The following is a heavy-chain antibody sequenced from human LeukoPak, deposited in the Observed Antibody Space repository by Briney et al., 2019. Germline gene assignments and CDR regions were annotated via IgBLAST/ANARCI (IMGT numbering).Heavy chain of an antibody. J-gene: IGHJ4*02. CDR1: GFTFSSYW. CDR3: ARQYYHDSSGYPFDY. D-gene: IGHD3-22*01. Sequence: PGGSLRLSCAASGFTFSSYWMSWVRQAPGKGLEWVANIKQDGSETYYVDSVKGRFTISRDNAKNSLYLQMNSLRAEDTAVYYCARQYYHDSSGYPFDYWGQGTLVTVSS. CDR2: IKQDGSET. V-gene: IGHV3-7*01.